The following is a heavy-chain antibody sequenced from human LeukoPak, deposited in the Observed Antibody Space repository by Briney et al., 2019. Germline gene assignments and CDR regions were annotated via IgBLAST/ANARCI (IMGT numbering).Heavy chain of an antibody. CDR2: INHSGST. J-gene: IGHJ5*02. CDR1: GGSFSGYY. CDR3: ARDRGTMVRGSRKEFDP. Sequence: SETLSLTCAVYGGSFSGYYWSWIRQPPGKGLDWIGEINHSGSTNYNPSLKSRVTISVDTSKNQFSLKLSSVTAADTAVYYCARDRGTMVRGSRKEFDPWGQGTLVTVSS. V-gene: IGHV4-34*01. D-gene: IGHD3-10*01.